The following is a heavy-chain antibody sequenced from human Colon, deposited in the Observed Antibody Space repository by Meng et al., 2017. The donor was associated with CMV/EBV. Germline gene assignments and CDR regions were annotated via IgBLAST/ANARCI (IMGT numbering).Heavy chain of an antibody. J-gene: IGHJ4*02. D-gene: IGHD5-12*01. CDR3: ARDSRGFLDY. Sequence: SETLSPTCTVSRDSMTIYYWTWIRQSPGKGLEVIGNIYDGGRPSYASSLKSRVTIAQDTSKTQFSLKLKSVTAAYTAIYYCARDSRGFLDYWGQGILVTVSS. CDR1: RDSMTIYY. CDR2: IYDGGRP. V-gene: IGHV4-59*01.